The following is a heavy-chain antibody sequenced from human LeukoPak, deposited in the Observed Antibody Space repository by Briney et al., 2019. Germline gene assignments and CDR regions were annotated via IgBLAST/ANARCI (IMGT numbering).Heavy chain of an antibody. Sequence: PGRSLRLSCAASGFTFSSYGMHWVRQAPGKGLEWVAVIWYDGSNKYYADSVKGRFTISRDNSKNTLYLQMNSLRAEDTAVYYCARDKGTTCIDNWGQGALVTVSS. J-gene: IGHJ4*02. CDR3: ARDKGTTCIDN. D-gene: IGHD4-17*01. CDR1: GFTFSSYG. V-gene: IGHV3-33*01. CDR2: IWYDGSNK.